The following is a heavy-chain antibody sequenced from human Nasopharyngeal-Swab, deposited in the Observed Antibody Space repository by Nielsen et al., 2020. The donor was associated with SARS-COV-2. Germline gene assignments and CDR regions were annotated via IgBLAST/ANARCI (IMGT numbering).Heavy chain of an antibody. CDR3: ARPMRPMGHYYFGMDV. V-gene: IGHV5-51*01. Sequence: GESLKISCKGSGYSFTTYWIGWVRQMPGKDLEWMGIIYPGESNTRYSPSFQGQVTISVDKYSSTAYLQWSSLKASDTAIYYCARPMRPMGHYYFGMDVWGQGTTVTVSS. CDR1: GYSFTTYW. D-gene: IGHD1-26*01. J-gene: IGHJ6*02. CDR2: IYPGESNT.